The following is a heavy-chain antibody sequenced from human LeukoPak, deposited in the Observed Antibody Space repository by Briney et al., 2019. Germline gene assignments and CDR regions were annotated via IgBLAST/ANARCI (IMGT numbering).Heavy chain of an antibody. CDR1: GFTFDDYA. CDR3: AKVMLHYDILTGYSRDY. J-gene: IGHJ4*02. V-gene: IGHV3-43D*03. Sequence: GGSLRLSCAASGFTFDDYAMHWVRQNPGKGLEWVSLISWDGGSTYYADSVKGRFTISGDNSKTPLYLQMNSLRAEDTAVYYCAKVMLHYDILTGYSRDYWGQGTLVTVSS. CDR2: ISWDGGST. D-gene: IGHD3-9*01.